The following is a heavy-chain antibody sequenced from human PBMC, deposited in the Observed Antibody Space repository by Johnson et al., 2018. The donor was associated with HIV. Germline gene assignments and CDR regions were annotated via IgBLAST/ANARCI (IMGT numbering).Heavy chain of an antibody. Sequence: QVHLVESGGGVVQPGGSLRLSCAASGFTFSSYAMHWVRQAPGKGLEWVAIIYYDGTNKYYADSVKGRFTISRDNSKNTLSLQMISLRAEDTAMYYCAKARSLLDYGGFDAFDIWGQGTLVIVSS. V-gene: IGHV3-33*06. CDR3: AKARSLLDYGGFDAFDI. CDR1: GFTFSSYA. D-gene: IGHD4-23*01. J-gene: IGHJ3*02. CDR2: IYYDGTNK.